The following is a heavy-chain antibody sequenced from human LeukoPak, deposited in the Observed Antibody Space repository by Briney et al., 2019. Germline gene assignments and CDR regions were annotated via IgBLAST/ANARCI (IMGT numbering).Heavy chain of an antibody. Sequence: PGGSLRLSCAASGFTFRSYGMHWVRQAPGEGLEYVAAISSNGGSTDYANSVKVRFTISRDNSKNTLYLQMGSLRAEDMAVYYCARISSSFDYDYWGQGTLVTVSS. V-gene: IGHV3-64*01. CDR1: GFTFRSYG. CDR2: ISSNGGST. J-gene: IGHJ4*02. CDR3: ARISSSFDYDY. D-gene: IGHD6-6*01.